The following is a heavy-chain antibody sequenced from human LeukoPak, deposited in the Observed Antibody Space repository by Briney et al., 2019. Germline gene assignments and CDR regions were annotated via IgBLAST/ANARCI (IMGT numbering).Heavy chain of an antibody. V-gene: IGHV1-46*01. D-gene: IGHD1-26*01. CDR1: GYTFTSYY. CDR2: INPTGGST. Sequence: ASVKVSCKASGYTFTSYYMHWVRRAPGQGLEWMGLINPTGGSTGYAQKFQGRVTMTRDMSTSTDYTELSSLRSEDTAIYYCARDNSVGDNAWWFDPWGQGTLVTVSS. J-gene: IGHJ5*02. CDR3: ARDNSVGDNAWWFDP.